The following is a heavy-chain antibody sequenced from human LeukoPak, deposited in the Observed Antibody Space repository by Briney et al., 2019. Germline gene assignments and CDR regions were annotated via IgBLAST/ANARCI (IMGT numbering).Heavy chain of an antibody. V-gene: IGHV3-30*18. CDR1: GFTFSSYG. Sequence: GRSLRLSCAASGFTFSSYGMHRVRQAPGKGLEWVAVISYDGSNKYYADSVKGRFTISRDNSKNTLYLQMNSLRAEDTAVYYCAKGGSYFDYWGQGTLVTVSS. CDR3: AKGGSYFDY. CDR2: ISYDGSNK. D-gene: IGHD1-26*01. J-gene: IGHJ4*02.